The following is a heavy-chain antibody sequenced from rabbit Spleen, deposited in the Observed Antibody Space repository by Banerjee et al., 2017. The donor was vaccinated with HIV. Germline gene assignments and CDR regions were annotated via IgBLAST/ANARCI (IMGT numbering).Heavy chain of an antibody. Sequence: QEQLEESGGGLVQPEGSLTLTCTTSGFSFSSSYYMCWVRQAPGKGLEWIACIDAGVKGTTYYASWAKGRFAVSKTSPTTVTLQMTSLTAADMATYFCARDGSGWGANFNLWGPGTLVTVS. V-gene: IGHV1S45*01. J-gene: IGHJ4*01. CDR3: ARDGSGWGANFNL. D-gene: IGHD4-1*01. CDR1: GFSFSSSYY. CDR2: IDAGVKGTT.